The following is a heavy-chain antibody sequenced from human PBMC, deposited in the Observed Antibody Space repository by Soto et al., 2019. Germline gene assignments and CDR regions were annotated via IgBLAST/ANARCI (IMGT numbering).Heavy chain of an antibody. Sequence: SETLSLTFTVSGGYVSSGGYYWGWIRQTPGKGLEWIGYIHYSGRSYSNPSLRSRVTISVDTSKNQFSLNLNSVTAADTAVYYCARDEREAFDIWGQGTMVTVSS. J-gene: IGHJ3*02. CDR3: ARDEREAFDI. V-gene: IGHV4-31*03. CDR2: IHYSGRS. D-gene: IGHD1-1*01. CDR1: GGYVSSGGYY.